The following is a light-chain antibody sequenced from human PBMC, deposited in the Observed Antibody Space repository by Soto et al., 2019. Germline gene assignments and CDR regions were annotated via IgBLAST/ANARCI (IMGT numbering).Light chain of an antibody. CDR2: GAS. Sequence: EIVLTHSPDTLSLSPGERATLSCRASESVSNNYLAWYQQKPGQAPRLVIYGASSRATGIPDRFSGSGSGTDFTLTIGRLEPEDFEVYYCQQYSKSPLTFGQGTKVDIX. J-gene: IGKJ1*01. V-gene: IGKV3-20*01. CDR1: ESVSNNY. CDR3: QQYSKSPLT.